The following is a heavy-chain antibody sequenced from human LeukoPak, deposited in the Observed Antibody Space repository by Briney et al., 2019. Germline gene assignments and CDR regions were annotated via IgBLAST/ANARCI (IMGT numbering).Heavy chain of an antibody. D-gene: IGHD2-2*01. CDR3: ARDEGTYCSSTSCPYFDY. CDR2: ISSSSSYT. V-gene: IGHV3-11*06. CDR1: GFTFSDHY. J-gene: IGHJ4*02. Sequence: GGSLRLSCAASGFTFSDHYMSWIRQAPGKGLEWVSYISSSSSYTNYADSVKGRFTISRDNAKNSLYLQMNSLRAEDTAVYYCARDEGTYCSSTSCPYFDYWGQGTLVTVSS.